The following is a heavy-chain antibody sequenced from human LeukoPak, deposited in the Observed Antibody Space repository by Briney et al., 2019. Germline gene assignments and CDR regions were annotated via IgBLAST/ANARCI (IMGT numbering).Heavy chain of an antibody. J-gene: IGHJ4*02. CDR3: ASASDSSSSGFY. D-gene: IGHD6-6*01. V-gene: IGHV3-21*01. CDR1: GFTFSSYS. CDR2: ISSSSSYI. Sequence: GGSLRLSCAASGFTFSSYSMNWVRQAPGKGLEWVSSISSSSSYIYYADSVKGRFTISRDNAKNSLYLQMNSLRAEDTAVYYCASASDSSSSGFYWGQGTLVTVSS.